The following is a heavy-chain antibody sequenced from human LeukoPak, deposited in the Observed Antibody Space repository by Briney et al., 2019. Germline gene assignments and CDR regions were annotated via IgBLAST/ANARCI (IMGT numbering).Heavy chain of an antibody. CDR1: RYTFTGYY. CDR2: INPNSGGT. CDR3: AREPMVRDFNWFDP. J-gene: IGHJ5*02. V-gene: IGHV1-2*06. Sequence: ASVKVTCKASRYTFTGYYIHWVRQAPGQGLEWMGRINPNSGGTNYAQKFQGRVTMTRDTSISTAYMQLSRPTSDDTAVYYCAREPMVRDFNWFDPWGQGTLVTVSS. D-gene: IGHD3-10*01.